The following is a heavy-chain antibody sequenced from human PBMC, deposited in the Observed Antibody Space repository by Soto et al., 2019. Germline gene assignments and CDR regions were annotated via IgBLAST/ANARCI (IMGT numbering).Heavy chain of an antibody. CDR1: GYTFTSYA. CDR3: ASTRGYYYYYYGMDV. V-gene: IGHV1-3*01. CDR2: INAGNGNT. D-gene: IGHD2-15*01. Sequence: ASGKVSCKASGYTFTSYAMHWVRQAPGQRLEWMGWINAGNGNTKYSQKFQGRVTITRDTSASTAYMELSSLRSEDTAVYYCASTRGYYYYYYGMDVWGQGTTVTVSS. J-gene: IGHJ6*02.